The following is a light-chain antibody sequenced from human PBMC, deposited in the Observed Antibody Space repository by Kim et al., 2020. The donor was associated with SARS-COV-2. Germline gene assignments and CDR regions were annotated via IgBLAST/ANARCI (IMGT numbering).Light chain of an antibody. CDR3: QGWDSSSDLNWV. Sequence: SYELTQPPSVSVAPGKTARITCGGNNIGSKSVHWYQQKPGQAPVLVIYYDSDRPSGIPERFSGSNSGNTATLTISRVEAGDEADYYCQGWDSSSDLNWVF. CDR1: NIGSKS. V-gene: IGLV3-21*04. J-gene: IGLJ3*02. CDR2: YDS.